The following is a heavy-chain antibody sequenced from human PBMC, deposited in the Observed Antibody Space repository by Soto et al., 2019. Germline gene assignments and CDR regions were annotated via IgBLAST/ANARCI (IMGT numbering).Heavy chain of an antibody. J-gene: IGHJ4*02. V-gene: IGHV3-30*18. CDR2: ISYDGSNK. CDR1: GFTFSSYV. Sequence: GGSLRLSCAASGFTFSSYVMHWGRQAPGKGLEWVAVISYDGSNKYYADSVKGRFTIARDNSKNTLYLQMNRLRAEDTAVYYCANTYYDYIWGSYQLPFDYWGQGTLVTVSS. CDR3: ANTYYDYIWGSYQLPFDY. D-gene: IGHD3-16*01.